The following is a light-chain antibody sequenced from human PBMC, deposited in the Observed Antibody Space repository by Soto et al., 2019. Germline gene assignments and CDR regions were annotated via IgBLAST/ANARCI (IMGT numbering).Light chain of an antibody. CDR3: QQYGSSPLT. CDR1: QSVSSSY. Sequence: EIVLTQSQRTLSSSPWELXTLXCRASQSVSSSYLAWYQQKPGQAPRLLIYGASSRATGIPDRFSGSGSGTDFTLTISRLEPEDFAVYYCQQYGSSPLTFGGGTKVDI. CDR2: GAS. J-gene: IGKJ4*01. V-gene: IGKV3-20*01.